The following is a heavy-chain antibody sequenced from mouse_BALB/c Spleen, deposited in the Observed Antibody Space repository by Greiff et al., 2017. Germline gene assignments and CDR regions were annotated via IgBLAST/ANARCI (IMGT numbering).Heavy chain of an antibody. V-gene: IGHV10-1*02. CDR2: IRSKSNNYAT. CDR3: VRHGENYYGSYYAMDY. Sequence: EVKLVESGGGLVQPKGSLKLSCAASGFTFNTYAMNWVRQAPGKGLEWVARIRSKSNNYATYYDDSVKDRFTISRDDSQSMLYLQMNNLKTEDTAMYYCVRHGENYYGSYYAMDYWGQGTSVTVSS. J-gene: IGHJ4*01. CDR1: GFTFNTYA. D-gene: IGHD1-1*01.